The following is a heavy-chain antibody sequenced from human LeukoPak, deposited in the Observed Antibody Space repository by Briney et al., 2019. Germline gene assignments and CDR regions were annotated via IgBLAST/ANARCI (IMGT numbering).Heavy chain of an antibody. CDR2: IKSKTDGGTT. Sequence: GGSLRLSCAASGFTLSTYSMSWVRQAPGKGLEWVGRIKSKTDGGTTDYAAPVKGRFTISRDDSKNTLYLQMNSLKTEDTAVYYCTASSEGGYYDSSGYYDYWGQGTLVTVSS. CDR3: TASSEGGYYDSSGYYDY. CDR1: GFTLSTYS. V-gene: IGHV3-15*01. D-gene: IGHD3-22*01. J-gene: IGHJ4*02.